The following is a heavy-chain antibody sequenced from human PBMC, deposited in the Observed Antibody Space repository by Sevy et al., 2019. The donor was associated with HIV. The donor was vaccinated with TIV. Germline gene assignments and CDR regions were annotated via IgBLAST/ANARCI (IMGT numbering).Heavy chain of an antibody. V-gene: IGHV3-21*01. CDR3: ARGLGSSSSGGDVDY. J-gene: IGHJ4*02. CDR2: ISSSSSYI. D-gene: IGHD6-6*01. CDR1: GFTFSSYS. Sequence: GGSLRLSCAASGFTFSSYSMNWVRQAPGKGLEWVSSISSSSSYIYYAYSVKGRFTISRDNAKNSLYLQMNSLRAEDTAVYYCARGLGSSSSGGDVDYWGQGTLVTVSS.